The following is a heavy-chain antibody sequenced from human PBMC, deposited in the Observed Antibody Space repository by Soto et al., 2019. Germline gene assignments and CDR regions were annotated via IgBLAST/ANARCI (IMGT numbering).Heavy chain of an antibody. CDR2: IYYSGST. V-gene: IGHV4-59*01. Sequence: SSETLSLTCTVSGGSISSYYWSWIRQPPGKGLEWIGYIYYSGSTNYNPSLKSRVTISVDTSKNQFSLKLSSVTAADTAVYYCARVLLWFGEFGWFDPWGQGTLVTVSS. CDR1: GGSISSYY. J-gene: IGHJ5*02. CDR3: ARVLLWFGEFGWFDP. D-gene: IGHD3-10*01.